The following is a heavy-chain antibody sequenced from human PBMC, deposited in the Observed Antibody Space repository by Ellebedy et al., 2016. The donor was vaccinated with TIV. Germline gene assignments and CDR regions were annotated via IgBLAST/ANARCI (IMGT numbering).Heavy chain of an antibody. V-gene: IGHV3-64D*06. D-gene: IGHD1-26*01. J-gene: IGHJ6*02. Sequence: PGGSLRLFCSASGFTFSSYAMHWVRQAPGKGLEYVSVISSNGGSTYYADSVKGRFTISRDNSKNTLYLQMSSLRAEDTAVYYCVTYTRIVGAQGTYYYYYGMDVWGQGTTVTVSS. CDR3: VTYTRIVGAQGTYYYYYGMDV. CDR1: GFTFSSYA. CDR2: ISSNGGST.